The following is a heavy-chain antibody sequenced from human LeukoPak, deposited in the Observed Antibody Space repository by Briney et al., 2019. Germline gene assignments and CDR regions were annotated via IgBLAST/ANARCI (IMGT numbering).Heavy chain of an antibody. CDR2: INPNSGGT. CDR1: GYTFTGQY. J-gene: IGHJ4*02. D-gene: IGHD3-22*01. CDR3: ARATYYYDSSGYYYYDY. Sequence: GASVKVSCKASGYTFTGQYMHWVRQAPGQGLEWMGWINPNSGGTNYAQKFQGRVTMTRDTSISTAYMELSSLRSDDTAVYYCARATYYYDSSGYYYYDYWGQGTLVTVSS. V-gene: IGHV1-2*02.